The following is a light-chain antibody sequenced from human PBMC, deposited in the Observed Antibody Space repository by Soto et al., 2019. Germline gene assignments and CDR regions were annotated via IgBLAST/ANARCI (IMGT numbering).Light chain of an antibody. CDR2: QTS. J-gene: IGKJ1*01. CDR1: QYINTR. CDR3: QQYNNWPPWT. Sequence: EIVLTQSRAAVSSLPGDRLTLSSGASQYINTRLAWYQHRPGQAPRLLIYQTSIRAAGIPARFSASGSGTEFTLTISSLQSEDFAVYYCQQYNNWPPWTFGQGTKVDIK. V-gene: IGKV3D-15*01.